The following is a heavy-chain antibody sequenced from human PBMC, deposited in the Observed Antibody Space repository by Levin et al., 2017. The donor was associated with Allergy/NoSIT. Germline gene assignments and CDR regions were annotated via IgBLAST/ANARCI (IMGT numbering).Heavy chain of an antibody. Sequence: VASVKVSCAASGFPFSSYAMSWVRQPPGKGLEWVSGISTDGVTTYYADSVEGRFTISRDNSKHTVSLQMNSLRAGDTAVYYCSFHPSGYEGAELDYWGQGTLVTVSS. J-gene: IGHJ4*02. CDR2: ISTDGVTT. D-gene: IGHD5-12*01. CDR3: SFHPSGYEGAELDY. V-gene: IGHV3-23*01. CDR1: GFPFSSYA.